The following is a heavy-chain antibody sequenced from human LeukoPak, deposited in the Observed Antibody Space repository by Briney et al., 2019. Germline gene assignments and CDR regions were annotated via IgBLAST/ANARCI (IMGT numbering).Heavy chain of an antibody. V-gene: IGHV4-59*01. CDR1: GGSISNYY. CDR2: IYYTGGT. CDR3: ARDPSGSFFNWFDP. D-gene: IGHD1-26*01. Sequence: SETLSLTCTVSGGSISNYYWSWIRQPPGKGLEWIGDIYYTGGTNYNPSLKSRITISVDTSKNQFSLKLRSVTPADTAVYYCARDPSGSFFNWFDPWGQGTLVTVSS. J-gene: IGHJ5*02.